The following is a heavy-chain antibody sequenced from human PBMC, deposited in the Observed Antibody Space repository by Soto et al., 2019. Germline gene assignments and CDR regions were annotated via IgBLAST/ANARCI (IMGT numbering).Heavy chain of an antibody. CDR3: TRLAAAGTFDY. CDR1: GFTFSGSA. D-gene: IGHD6-13*01. J-gene: IGHJ4*02. V-gene: IGHV3-73*01. CDR2: IRSKANSYAT. Sequence: PGGSLRLSCAASGFTFSGSAMHWVRQASGKGLEWVGRIRSKANSYATAYAASVKGRFTISRDDSKNTAYLQMNSLKTEDTAVYYCTRLAAAGTFDYWGQGTLVTVSS.